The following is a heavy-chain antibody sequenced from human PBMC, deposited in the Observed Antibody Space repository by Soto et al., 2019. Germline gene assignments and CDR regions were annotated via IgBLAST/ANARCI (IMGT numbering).Heavy chain of an antibody. CDR2: IYPGDSDT. CDR1: GYSFTTSW. D-gene: IGHD7-27*01. CDR3: PRQPATTTGGIDC. V-gene: IGHV5-51*01. J-gene: IGHJ4*02. Sequence: PGESLKISCDGSGYSFTTSWIGWVRQMPGKGLEWMGIIYPGDSDTRYSPSFQGQVTISADRSITTAYLQWSSLKASDTAMYYCPRQPATTTGGIDCWGQGTLVTVSS.